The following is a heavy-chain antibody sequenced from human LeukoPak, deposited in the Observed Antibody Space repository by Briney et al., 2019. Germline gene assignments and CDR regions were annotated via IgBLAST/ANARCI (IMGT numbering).Heavy chain of an antibody. D-gene: IGHD3-10*01. CDR3: AKGYGFTNWFDP. CDR1: GFTFSGYW. J-gene: IGHJ5*02. Sequence: QAGGSLRLSCAASGFTFSGYWMNWVRQAPGKGLVWVSRLHLDGSTTSYADSVKGRFTISRDDAKNTLYLQMSSLRAEDTAVYYCAKGYGFTNWFDPWGQGTRVTVSS. CDR2: LHLDGSTT. V-gene: IGHV3-74*01.